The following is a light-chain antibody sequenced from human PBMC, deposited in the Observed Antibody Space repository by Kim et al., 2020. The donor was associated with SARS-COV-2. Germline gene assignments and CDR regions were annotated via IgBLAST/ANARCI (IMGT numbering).Light chain of an antibody. V-gene: IGLV1-44*01. CDR3: AAWDDSLNGWV. CDR2: SNH. CDR1: TSNIGTNT. Sequence: GKRVTISCSGRTSNIGTNTVNWYQQLPGTAPKLLIYSNHQRPSGVPSRFSGSKSGTSASLTFNGLQSEDEAAYICAAWDDSLNGWVFGGGTKLTVL. J-gene: IGLJ3*02.